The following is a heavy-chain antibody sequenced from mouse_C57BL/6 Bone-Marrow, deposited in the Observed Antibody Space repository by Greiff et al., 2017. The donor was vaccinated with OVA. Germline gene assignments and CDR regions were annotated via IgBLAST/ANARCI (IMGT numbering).Heavy chain of an antibody. V-gene: IGHV1-19*01. CDR1: GYTFTDYY. D-gene: IGHD1-1*01. Sequence: VQLQQSGPVLVKPGASVKMSCKASGYTFTDYYMNWVKQSHGKSLEWIGVINPYNGGTSYNQKFKGKATLTVDKSSSTAYMELNSLTSEDSAVYYCARKDYGSIFDYWGQGTTLTVSS. CDR3: ARKDYGSIFDY. CDR2: INPYNGGT. J-gene: IGHJ2*01.